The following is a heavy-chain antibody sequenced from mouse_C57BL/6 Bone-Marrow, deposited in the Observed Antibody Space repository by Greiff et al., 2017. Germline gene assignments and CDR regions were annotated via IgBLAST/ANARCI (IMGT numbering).Heavy chain of an antibody. V-gene: IGHV1-55*01. Sequence: QVQLQQPGAELVKPGASVKMSCKASGYTFTSYWITWVKQRPGQGLEWIGDIYPGSGSTNYNEKFKSKATLTVDTSSSTAYMQLSSRTSEDSAVYYCAREGGLRRRYYAMDYWGQGTSVTVSS. J-gene: IGHJ4*01. CDR2: IYPGSGST. CDR3: AREGGLRRRYYAMDY. D-gene: IGHD2-4*01. CDR1: GYTFTSYW.